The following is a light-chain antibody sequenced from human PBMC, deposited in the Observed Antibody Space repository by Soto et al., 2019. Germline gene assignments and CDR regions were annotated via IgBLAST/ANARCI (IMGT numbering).Light chain of an antibody. CDR1: QSLLHSSGYNY. J-gene: IGKJ1*01. V-gene: IGKV2-28*01. CDR3: MQAVQAPRT. Sequence: DIVMTQSPLSLPVTPGEPASISCRSSQSLLHSSGYNYLDWYLQKPGQSPQLLIYLGSNRASGVPYRFSGSGSGTDFTLKISRVEAEDVGVYYCMQAVQAPRTFGQGTKVEIK. CDR2: LGS.